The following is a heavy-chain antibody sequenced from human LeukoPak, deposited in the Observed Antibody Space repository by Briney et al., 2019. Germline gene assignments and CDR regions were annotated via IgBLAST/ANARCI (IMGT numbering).Heavy chain of an antibody. V-gene: IGHV1-69*01. D-gene: IGHD5-24*01. CDR3: ASGRDGYNGFDY. J-gene: IGHJ4*02. CDR1: GGTFSSYA. CDR2: IIPIFGTA. Sequence: GASVKVSCKASGGTFSSYAISWVRQAPGQGLEWRGGIIPIFGTANYAQKFQGRVTITADESTSTAYMELSSLRSEDTAVYYCASGRDGYNGFDYWGQGTLVTVSS.